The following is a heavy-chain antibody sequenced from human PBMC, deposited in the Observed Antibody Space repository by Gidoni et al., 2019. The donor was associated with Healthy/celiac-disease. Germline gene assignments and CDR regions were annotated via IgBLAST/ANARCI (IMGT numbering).Heavy chain of an antibody. V-gene: IGHV3-48*02. Sequence: GRFTISRDNAKNSRYLQMNSLRDEDTAVYYCARDRPDGPDAFDIWGQGTMVTVSS. J-gene: IGHJ3*02. CDR3: ARDRPDGPDAFDI.